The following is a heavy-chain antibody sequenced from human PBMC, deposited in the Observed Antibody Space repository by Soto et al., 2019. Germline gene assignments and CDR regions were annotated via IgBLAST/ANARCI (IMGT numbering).Heavy chain of an antibody. D-gene: IGHD6-13*01. V-gene: IGHV1-18*01. Sequence: QVQLVQSGAEVKKPGASVKVSCKASGYTFTSYGISWVRQAPGQGLEWMGWISAYNGNTNYAQKLQGRVTMTTDTSTSTVYMELRSLRSDDTAVYYCANLAAADYYYYYGMEVWGQGTTVTVSS. CDR1: GYTFTSYG. CDR2: ISAYNGNT. J-gene: IGHJ6*02. CDR3: ANLAAADYYYYYGMEV.